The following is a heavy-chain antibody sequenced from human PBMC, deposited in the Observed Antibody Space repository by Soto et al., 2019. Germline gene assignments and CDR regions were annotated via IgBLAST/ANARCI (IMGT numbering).Heavy chain of an antibody. J-gene: IGHJ6*02. CDR3: AIDWGSGSFYAHPRYYYYGMDV. CDR1: GGSISSSSYY. Sequence: SETLSLTCTVSGGSISSSSYYWGWIRQPPGKGLEWIGSIYYSGSTYYNPSLKSRVTISVDTSKNQFSLKLSSVTAADTAVYYCAIDWGSGSFYAHPRYYYYGMDVWGQGTTVTVSS. V-gene: IGHV4-39*01. D-gene: IGHD3-10*01. CDR2: IYYSGST.